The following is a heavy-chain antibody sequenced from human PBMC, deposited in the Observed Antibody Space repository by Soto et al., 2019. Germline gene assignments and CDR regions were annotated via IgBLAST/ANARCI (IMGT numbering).Heavy chain of an antibody. D-gene: IGHD2-15*01. J-gene: IGHJ4*02. CDR1: GGSISSYY. V-gene: IGHV4-59*01. CDR2: IYYSGST. Sequence: PSETLSLTCTVSGGSISSYYWSWIRQPPGKGLEWIGYIYYSGSTNYNPSLKSRVTISVDTSKNQFSLKLSSVTAADTAVYYCARVFSGGSPTYLDYWGQGTLVTVSS. CDR3: ARVFSGGSPTYLDY.